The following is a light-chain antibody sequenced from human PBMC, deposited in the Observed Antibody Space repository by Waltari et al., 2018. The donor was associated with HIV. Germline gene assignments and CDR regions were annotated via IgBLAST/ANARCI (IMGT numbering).Light chain of an antibody. J-gene: IGLJ2*01. CDR1: ALPKQY. CDR3: QSADSSGTFVV. CDR2: KDS. V-gene: IGLV3-25*03. Sequence: SYELTQPPSVSVSPGKTSRTTFSVDALPKQYVYWYQQKPGQAPVLVIYKDSERPLGIPERFSGSSSGTTVTLTISGVQAEDGADYFCQSADSSGTFVVFGGGTKLTVL.